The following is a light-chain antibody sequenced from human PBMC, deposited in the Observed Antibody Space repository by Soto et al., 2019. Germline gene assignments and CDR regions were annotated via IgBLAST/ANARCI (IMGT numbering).Light chain of an antibody. CDR3: QQYSNWPQT. V-gene: IGKV3-15*01. Sequence: EIVLTQSPGTLSLSPGERATLSCRSSQSVSANLAWYQQKPGQAPRLLIYGASTRATGIPARFSGSGSGREFTLTISSLQSEDFAVYYCQQYSNWPQTFGQGTKVDIK. CDR2: GAS. CDR1: QSVSAN. J-gene: IGKJ1*01.